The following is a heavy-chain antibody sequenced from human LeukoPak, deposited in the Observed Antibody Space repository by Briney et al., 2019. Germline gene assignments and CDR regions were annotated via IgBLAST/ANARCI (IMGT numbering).Heavy chain of an antibody. J-gene: IGHJ4*02. CDR2: IYYSGST. Sequence: SETLSLTCTVSGGSISSGGYYWSWIRQHPGKGLEWIGYIYYSGSTHYNPSLKSRVTMSVDTSKNQFSLKLSSVTAADTAVYYCARVGLDTNYYFDFWGQGTLVTVSS. CDR1: GGSISSGGYY. CDR3: ARVGLDTNYYFDF. V-gene: IGHV4-61*08. D-gene: IGHD2-8*01.